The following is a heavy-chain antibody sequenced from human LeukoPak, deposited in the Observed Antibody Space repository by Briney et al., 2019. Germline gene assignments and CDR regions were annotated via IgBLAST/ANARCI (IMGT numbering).Heavy chain of an antibody. V-gene: IGHV1-46*01. CDR1: GYTFTSYY. D-gene: IGHD2-15*01. J-gene: IGHJ3*02. CDR3: ARSIVVVVAAMGDSPAVDI. CDR2: INPSGGST. Sequence: ASVTVSCKASGYTFTSYYMHWVRQAPGQGLEWMGIINPSGGSTSYAQKFQGRVTMTRDTSTSTVYMELSSLRSEDTAVYYCARSIVVVVAAMGDSPAVDIWGQGTMVTVSS.